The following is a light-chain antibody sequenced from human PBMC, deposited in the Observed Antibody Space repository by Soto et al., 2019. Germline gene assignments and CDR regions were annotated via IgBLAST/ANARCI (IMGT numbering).Light chain of an antibody. J-gene: IGLJ1*01. V-gene: IGLV1-40*01. CDR1: SYNFGAGFD. CDR3: QSYDRSLSGYV. CDR2: GIT. Sequence: QSVLTQPPSVSGAPGQWVTISCTGSSYNFGAGFDVHWYQQLPGTAPKLLIYGITNRPSGVPDRFSGSKSGTSASLAITGLQAEDEAVYYCQSYDRSLSGYVFGTGTKLTVL.